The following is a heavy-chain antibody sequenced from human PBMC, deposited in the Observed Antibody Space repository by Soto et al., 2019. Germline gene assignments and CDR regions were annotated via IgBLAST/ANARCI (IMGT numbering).Heavy chain of an antibody. CDR3: AKGGDGSGSYYNPDYFDY. V-gene: IGHV3-23*01. D-gene: IGHD3-10*01. J-gene: IGHJ4*02. Sequence: EVQLLESGGGLVQPGGSLRLSCAASGFTFSSYAMSWVRQAPGKGLEWVSAISGSGGSTYYADSVKGRFSISRDNSKNTLYLQMNSLRAQDTAVYYCAKGGDGSGSYYNPDYFDYWGQGPLVTVSS. CDR1: GFTFSSYA. CDR2: ISGSGGST.